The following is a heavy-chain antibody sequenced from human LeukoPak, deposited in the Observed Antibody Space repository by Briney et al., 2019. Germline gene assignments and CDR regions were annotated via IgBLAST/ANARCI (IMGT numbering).Heavy chain of an antibody. D-gene: IGHD3-16*01. V-gene: IGHV3-23*01. CDR3: AKGVDASGIYYYFYMDV. CDR1: GFTFSSYA. CDR2: ISGSGGGR. J-gene: IGHJ6*03. Sequence: PGGSLRLSCAASGFTFSSYAMSWVRQAPGKGLEWVSGISGSGGGRYYADSVKGRFTISRDNSKNTLYLQMNNLRAEDTAVYYCAKGVDASGIYYYFYMDVWGEGTTVTVSS.